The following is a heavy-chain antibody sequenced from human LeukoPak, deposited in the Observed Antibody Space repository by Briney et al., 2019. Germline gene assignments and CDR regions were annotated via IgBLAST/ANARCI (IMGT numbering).Heavy chain of an antibody. CDR3: ATAVITSLDY. D-gene: IGHD3-22*01. CDR2: VDPEDGET. Sequence: ASVKVSCKDSGYTFTDYYMHWVQQAPGKGLEWMGLVDPEDGETIYAEKFQGRVTITADTSTDTAYMELSSLRSEDTAVYYCATAVITSLDYWGQGTLVTVST. CDR1: GYTFTDYY. V-gene: IGHV1-69-2*01. J-gene: IGHJ4*02.